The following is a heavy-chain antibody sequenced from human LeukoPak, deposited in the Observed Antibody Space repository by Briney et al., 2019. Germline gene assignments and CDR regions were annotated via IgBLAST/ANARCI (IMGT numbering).Heavy chain of an antibody. V-gene: IGHV4-59*01. CDR3: ARTFSGSYYYYGMDV. Sequence: SETLSLTCSVSGGSISSYYWSWIRQPPGKGLEWIGYIYYSGSTNYNPSLKSRVTISVDTSKNQFSLKLSSVTATDTAVYYCARTFSGSYYYYGMDVWGQGTTVTVSS. J-gene: IGHJ6*02. CDR2: IYYSGST. D-gene: IGHD1-26*01. CDR1: GGSISSYY.